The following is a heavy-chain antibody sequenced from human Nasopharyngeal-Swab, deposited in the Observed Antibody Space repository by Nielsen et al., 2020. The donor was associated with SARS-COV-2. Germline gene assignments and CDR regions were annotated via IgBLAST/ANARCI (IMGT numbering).Heavy chain of an antibody. D-gene: IGHD3-10*01. J-gene: IGHJ4*02. CDR2: IYYSGST. CDR1: GGSISSSSYY. V-gene: IGHV4-39*01. Sequence: SETLSLTCTVSGGSISSSSYYWGWIRQPSGKGREWIGSIYYSGSTYYNPSLKSRVTISVDTSKNQFSLKLSSVTAADTAVYYCARISWVWFGEFQYYFDYWGQGTLVTVSS. CDR3: ARISWVWFGEFQYYFDY.